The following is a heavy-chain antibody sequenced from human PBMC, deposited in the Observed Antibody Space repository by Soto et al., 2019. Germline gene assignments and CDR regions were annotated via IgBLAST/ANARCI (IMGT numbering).Heavy chain of an antibody. J-gene: IGHJ4*02. CDR2: IYYSGST. CDR3: ARLATPYRIAAAGYFDY. CDR1: GGSISSSSYY. V-gene: IGHV4-39*01. D-gene: IGHD6-13*01. Sequence: SETLSLTWTVSGGSISSSSYYWGWIRQPPGKGLEWIGSIYYSGSTYYNPSLKSRVTISVDTSKNQFSLKLSSVTAADTAVYYCARLATPYRIAAAGYFDYWGQGTLVTVSS.